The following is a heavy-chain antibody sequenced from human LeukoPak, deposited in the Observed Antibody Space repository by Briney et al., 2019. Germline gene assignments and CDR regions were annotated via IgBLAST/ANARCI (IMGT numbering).Heavy chain of an antibody. Sequence: GGSLRLSCAASGFTVSSKYMSWVRQAPGKGLEWVSAISGSGGSTYYADSVKGRFTISRDNSKNTLYLQMNSLRAEDTAVYYCAREQYSGSRHNDYWGQGTLVTVSS. D-gene: IGHD1-26*01. J-gene: IGHJ4*02. CDR1: GFTVSSKY. CDR2: ISGSGGST. CDR3: AREQYSGSRHNDY. V-gene: IGHV3-23*01.